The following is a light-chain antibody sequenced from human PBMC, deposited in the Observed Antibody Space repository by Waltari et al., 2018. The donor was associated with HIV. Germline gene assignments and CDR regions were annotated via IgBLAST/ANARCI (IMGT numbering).Light chain of an antibody. CDR1: SSNIGSNT. CDR3: AAWDDSLNGYV. V-gene: IGLV1-44*01. CDR2: SNK. J-gene: IGLJ1*01. Sequence: QSVLTQPPSASGTPGQRVTISCSGSSSNIGSNTVNWYQQLPGTAPKPLIYSNKERLSGVPDRVAGGKSGTSASLASSGRQSEEEADYDCAAWDDSLNGYVFGTGTKVTVL.